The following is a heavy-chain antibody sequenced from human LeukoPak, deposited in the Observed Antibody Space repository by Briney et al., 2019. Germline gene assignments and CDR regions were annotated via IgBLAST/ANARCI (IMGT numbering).Heavy chain of an antibody. Sequence: SETLSLTCTVSGRSISSFYWIWIRQPPGKGLEWIGYIYTSVSTNHNPSLKSRVTISVDTSKNQFSLKLSSVTAADTAVYYCARRLSYYGMDVWGQGTLVTVSS. V-gene: IGHV4-4*09. J-gene: IGHJ6*02. CDR1: GRSISSFY. CDR2: IYTSVST. D-gene: IGHD2/OR15-2a*01. CDR3: ARRLSYYGMDV.